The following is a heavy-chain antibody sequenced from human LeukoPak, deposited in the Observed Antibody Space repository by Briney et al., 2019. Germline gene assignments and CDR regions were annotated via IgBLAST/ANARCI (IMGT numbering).Heavy chain of an antibody. Sequence: PGGSLRLSCAASGFTFSSYSMNWVRRAPGKGLEWVSYIGSSVSTRYYADSVKGRFTISRDNGKHSLYLQMNSLRAVDTAVYYCAREGSDFWSGYSKGYFDYWGRGTLVTVSS. V-gene: IGHV3-48*01. CDR1: GFTFSSYS. J-gene: IGHJ4*02. D-gene: IGHD3-3*01. CDR2: IGSSVSTR. CDR3: AREGSDFWSGYSKGYFDY.